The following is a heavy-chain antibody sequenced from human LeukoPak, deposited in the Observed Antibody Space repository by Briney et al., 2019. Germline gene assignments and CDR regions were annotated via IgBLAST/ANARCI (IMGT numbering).Heavy chain of an antibody. D-gene: IGHD3-3*01. J-gene: IGHJ4*02. CDR3: ASIDYDFRSGDTYYLDY. Sequence: PGGSLRLSCAASGFTFSSYSMNWVRQAPGKGLEWVSSISSSSSYIYYADSVKGRFTISRDNAKNSLYLQMNSLRAEDTAVYYCASIDYDFRSGDTYYLDYWGQGTLVTVSS. CDR2: ISSSSSYI. V-gene: IGHV3-21*01. CDR1: GFTFSSYS.